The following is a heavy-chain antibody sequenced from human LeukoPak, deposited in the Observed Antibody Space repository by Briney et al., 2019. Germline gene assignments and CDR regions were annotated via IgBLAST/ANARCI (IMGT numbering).Heavy chain of an antibody. D-gene: IGHD3-10*01. CDR2: ITYDGYYK. J-gene: IGHJ4*02. CDR1: GFTFSSSA. CDR3: ARDLSPVVRASPMGY. V-gene: IGHV3-30*03. Sequence: GGSLRLSCAASGFTFSSSAMSWARQAPGKGLEWVALITYDGYYKYYSDSVKGRFTISSDTSKNTLYLQMNSLRAEDTAVYYCARDLSPVVRASPMGYWGQGTPVTVSS.